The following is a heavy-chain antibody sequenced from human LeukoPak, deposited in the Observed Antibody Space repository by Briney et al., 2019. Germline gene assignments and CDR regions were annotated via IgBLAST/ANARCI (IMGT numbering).Heavy chain of an antibody. Sequence: HPGGSLRLSCAASGFTFSSYGMHWVRQAPGKGLEWVSGISYSSETIGYVDSVKGRFTISRDNVRKSLYLQMNSLRIEDTALYYCAKDRGGGSQLGDAYDVWGQGTMVSVSS. V-gene: IGHV3-9*01. CDR2: ISYSSETI. CDR1: GFTFSSYG. D-gene: IGHD5-24*01. CDR3: AKDRGGGSQLGDAYDV. J-gene: IGHJ3*01.